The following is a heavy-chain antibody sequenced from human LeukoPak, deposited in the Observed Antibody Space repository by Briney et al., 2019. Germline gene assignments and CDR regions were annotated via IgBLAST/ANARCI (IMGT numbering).Heavy chain of an antibody. V-gene: IGHV3-53*01. Sequence: GGSLRLSCAASGFTVSSNYMSWVRQAPGKGLEWVSVIYSGGSTYYADSVKGRFTISRDNSKNTLYLQMNSLRAEDTAVYYCARVDDYDKRVEDYWGQGTLVTVSS. CDR2: IYSGGST. CDR1: GFTVSSNY. D-gene: IGHD3-9*01. CDR3: ARVDDYDKRVEDY. J-gene: IGHJ4*02.